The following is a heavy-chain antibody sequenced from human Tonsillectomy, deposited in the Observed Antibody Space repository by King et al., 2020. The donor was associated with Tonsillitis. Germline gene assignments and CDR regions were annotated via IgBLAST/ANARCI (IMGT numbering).Heavy chain of an antibody. Sequence: QLVQSGAEVKKPGSSVKVSCKASGGTFSSYAISWVRQAPGQGLEWMGRIIPILGIANYAQKFQGRVTITAEKSTSTAYMELSSLRSEDTAVYYCAREYCSGGSCYFFDYWGQGTLVTVSS. CDR3: AREYCSGGSCYFFDY. CDR1: GGTFSSYA. J-gene: IGHJ4*02. V-gene: IGHV1-69*09. D-gene: IGHD2-15*01. CDR2: IIPILGIA.